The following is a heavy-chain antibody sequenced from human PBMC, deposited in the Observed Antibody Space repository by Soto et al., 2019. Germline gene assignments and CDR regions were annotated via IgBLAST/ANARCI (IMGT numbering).Heavy chain of an antibody. J-gene: IGHJ5*02. CDR2: IFSNDEK. Sequence: SGPTLVNPTETLTLTCTVSGFSFSNARMGVSWIRQPPGKALEWLAHIFSNDEKSYSTSLKSRLTISKDTSKSQVVLTMTNMDPVDTATYYCARMVRTRGWFYPWGQGTLVTVSS. CDR3: ARMVRTRGWFYP. V-gene: IGHV2-26*01. D-gene: IGHD2-15*01. CDR1: GFSFSNARMG.